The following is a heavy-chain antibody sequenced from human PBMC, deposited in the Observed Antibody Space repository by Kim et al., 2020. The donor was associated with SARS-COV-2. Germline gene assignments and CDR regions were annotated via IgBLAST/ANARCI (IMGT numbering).Heavy chain of an antibody. D-gene: IGHD3-10*01. CDR3: ASSLTMVRGVIISALGYYGMDV. CDR1: GGTFSSYA. V-gene: IGHV1-69*13. J-gene: IGHJ6*02. CDR2: IIPIFGTA. Sequence: SVKVSCKASGGTFSSYAISWVRQAPGQGLEWMGGIIPIFGTANYAQKFQGRVTITADESTSTAYMELSSLRSEDTAVYYCASSLTMVRGVIISALGYYGMDVWGQGTTVTVSS.